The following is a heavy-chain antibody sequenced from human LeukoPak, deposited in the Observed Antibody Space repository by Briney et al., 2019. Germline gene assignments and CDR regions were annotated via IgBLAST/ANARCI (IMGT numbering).Heavy chain of an antibody. Sequence: ASVKVSCKASGYTFTSYYIHWVRQAPGQGLEWMGIINPSGGSTSYAQKFQGRVTMTRDTSTSTVYMELSSLRSEDTAVYYCARDPGLVTPGDYYYYYMDVWGKGTTVTISS. J-gene: IGHJ6*03. D-gene: IGHD4-23*01. CDR1: GYTFTSYY. CDR2: INPSGGST. V-gene: IGHV1-46*01. CDR3: ARDPGLVTPGDYYYYYMDV.